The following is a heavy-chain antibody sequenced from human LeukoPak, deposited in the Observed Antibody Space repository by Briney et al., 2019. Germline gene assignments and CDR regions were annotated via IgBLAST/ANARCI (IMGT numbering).Heavy chain of an antibody. D-gene: IGHD6-6*01. CDR2: IKQDGSEK. J-gene: IGHJ4*02. CDR3: VRALGSSSADY. CDR1: GFTFTNYW. V-gene: IGHV3-7*01. Sequence: GGSLRLSCAASGFTFTNYWMSWVRQAPGKGLEWVANIKQDGSEKYYVDSVGGRFTISRDNAKNSLSLQMDSLRGEDTAVYYCVRALGSSSADYWGQGTLVTVSS.